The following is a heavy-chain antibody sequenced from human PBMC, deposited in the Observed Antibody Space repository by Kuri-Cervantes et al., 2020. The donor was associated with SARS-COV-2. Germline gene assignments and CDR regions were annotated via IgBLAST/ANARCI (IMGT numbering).Heavy chain of an antibody. V-gene: IGHV4-61*02. CDR3: ARDIHSSGWPGWFDP. D-gene: IGHD6-19*01. J-gene: IGHJ5*02. CDR1: GGSISSGSYY. CDR2: IYTSGST. Sequence: LRLSCTVSGGSISSGSYYWSWIRQPAGKGLEWIGRIYTSGSTNYNPSLKSRVTISVDTSKNQFSLKLSSVTAADTAVYYCARDIHSSGWPGWFDPWGQGTRV.